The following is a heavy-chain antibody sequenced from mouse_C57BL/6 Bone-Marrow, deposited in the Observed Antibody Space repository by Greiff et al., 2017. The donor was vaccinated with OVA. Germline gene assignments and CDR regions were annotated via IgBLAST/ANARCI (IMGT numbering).Heavy chain of an antibody. Sequence: EVMLVESEGGLVQPGSSMKLSCTASGFTFSDYYMAWVRQVPEKGLEWVANINNNGSRTYYLDSLKSRFIISRDNAKNILYLQMSSLKSEDTATYYCARDDGSWFAYWGQGTLVTVSA. CDR3: ARDDGSWFAY. J-gene: IGHJ3*01. CDR2: INNNGSRT. D-gene: IGHD1-2*01. V-gene: IGHV5-16*01. CDR1: GFTFSDYY.